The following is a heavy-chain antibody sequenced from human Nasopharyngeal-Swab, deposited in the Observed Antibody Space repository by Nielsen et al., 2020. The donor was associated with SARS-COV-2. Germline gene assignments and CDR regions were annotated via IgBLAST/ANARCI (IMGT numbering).Heavy chain of an antibody. CDR1: GFTFSSYG. J-gene: IGHJ4*02. CDR2: IWYDGSNE. D-gene: IGHD6-6*01. Sequence: GASLKISCAASGFTFSSYGMHWVRQAPGKGLEWVAVIWYDGSNEYYADSVKGRFTIFRDNSKNTLYLQMNSLRVEDTAVYYCARDHYSSSSGPSNFDYWGQGTLVTVSS. CDR3: ARDHYSSSSGPSNFDY. V-gene: IGHV3-33*01.